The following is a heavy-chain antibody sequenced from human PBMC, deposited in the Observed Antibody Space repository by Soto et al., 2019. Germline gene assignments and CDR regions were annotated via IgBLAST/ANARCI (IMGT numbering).Heavy chain of an antibody. CDR2: MNPNSGNT. Sequence: QVQLVQSGAEVKKPGASVKVSCKASGYTFTSYDINWVRQATGQGLEWMGWMNPNSGNTGYAQKFQGRVTMTRNTXXSTAYMELSSLRSEDTAVYYCWATSGYDRGDWFDPWGQGTLVTVSS. CDR3: WATSGYDRGDWFDP. D-gene: IGHD5-12*01. J-gene: IGHJ5*02. V-gene: IGHV1-8*01. CDR1: GYTFTSYD.